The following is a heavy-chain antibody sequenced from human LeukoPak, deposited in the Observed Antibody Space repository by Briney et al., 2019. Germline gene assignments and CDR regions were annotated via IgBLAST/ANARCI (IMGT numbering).Heavy chain of an antibody. CDR1: AYTFSSYG. J-gene: IGHJ4*02. CDR3: ARDPSLGVVVVAAHYFDY. CDR2: ISAYNGNT. D-gene: IGHD2-15*01. V-gene: IGHV1-18*01. Sequence: ASVKVSCTASAYTFSSYGISWVRQAPGQGLEWMGWISAYNGNTNYAQKLQGRVTMSTDTSTSTAYMELRSLRSDDTAVYYCARDPSLGVVVVAAHYFDYWGQGTLVTVSS.